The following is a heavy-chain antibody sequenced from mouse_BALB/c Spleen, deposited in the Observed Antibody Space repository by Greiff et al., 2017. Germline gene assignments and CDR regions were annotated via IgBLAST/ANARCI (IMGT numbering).Heavy chain of an antibody. CDR1: GYSFTSCW. CDR2: IHPSDSDT. CDR3: AKGDYDGGFAY. D-gene: IGHD2-4*01. V-gene: IGHV1-74*01. J-gene: IGHJ3*01. Sequence: VQLQQPGAELVRPGASVKLSCKASGYSFTSCWMNWVKQRPGQGLGWIGMIHPSDSDTRLNQKFKDKATLTVDKSSSTDYMQLSSLTSEDSAVYYCAKGDYDGGFAYWGQGTLVTVSA.